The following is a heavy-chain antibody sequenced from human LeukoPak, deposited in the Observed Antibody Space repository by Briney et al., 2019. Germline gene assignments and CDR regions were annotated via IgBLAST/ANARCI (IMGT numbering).Heavy chain of an antibody. V-gene: IGHV3-7*02. D-gene: IGHD4-17*01. J-gene: IGHJ5*02. CDR3: ARNFMTTVTTQNWFDP. Sequence: PGGSLRLSCAASGFTFSSYWMSWVRQAPGKGLEWVANIKQDGSEKYYVDSVKGRFTISRDDAKNSLYLQMNSLRAEDTAVYYCARNFMTTVTTQNWFDPWGQGTLVTVSS. CDR2: IKQDGSEK. CDR1: GFTFSSYW.